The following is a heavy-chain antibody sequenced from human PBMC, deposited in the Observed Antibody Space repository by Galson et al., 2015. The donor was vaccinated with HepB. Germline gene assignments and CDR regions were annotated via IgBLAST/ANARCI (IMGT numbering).Heavy chain of an antibody. D-gene: IGHD6-19*01. V-gene: IGHV3-23*01. Sequence: SLRLSCAASGFTFSYYAMAWVRQAPGKGLEWISAITPSGDNTYSADSMKGRFVISRDNSQNTLYLQMNSLREDDTAIYFCAKVFPEKTDGWYRQALYYFDSWGQGTRVTVSS. J-gene: IGHJ4*02. CDR3: AKVFPEKTDGWYRQALYYFDS. CDR2: ITPSGDNT. CDR1: GFTFSYYA.